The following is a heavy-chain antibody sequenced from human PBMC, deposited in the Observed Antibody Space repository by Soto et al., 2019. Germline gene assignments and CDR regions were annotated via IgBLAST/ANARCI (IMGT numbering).Heavy chain of an antibody. D-gene: IGHD1-1*01. J-gene: IGHJ6*03. Sequence: QVQLQQWGAGLLKPSETLSLTCAVYGGSFSGYYWSWIRQPPGKGLEWIGEINHSGSTNYNPSLKSRVTISVDTSKNQFSLKLSSVTAADTAVYYCARNRNHNYYYYSYMDVWGKGTTVTVSS. V-gene: IGHV4-34*01. CDR3: ARNRNHNYYYYSYMDV. CDR2: INHSGST. CDR1: GGSFSGYY.